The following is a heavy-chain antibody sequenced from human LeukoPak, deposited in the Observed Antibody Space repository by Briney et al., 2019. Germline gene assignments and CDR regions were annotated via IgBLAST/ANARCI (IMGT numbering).Heavy chain of an antibody. J-gene: IGHJ4*02. V-gene: IGHV3-30*18. D-gene: IGHD3-22*01. CDR1: GFSFSNYG. CDR2: MSYDGSYA. Sequence: GRSLRLSCAASGFSFSNYGMHWVRQAPGKGLEWVSVMSYDGSYAYYADSVKGRFTLSRDNPKNTLYLHMNSLRAEDTAVYYCAKRGYDKSGYYGYFDYWGQGTLVTVSS. CDR3: AKRGYDKSGYYGYFDY.